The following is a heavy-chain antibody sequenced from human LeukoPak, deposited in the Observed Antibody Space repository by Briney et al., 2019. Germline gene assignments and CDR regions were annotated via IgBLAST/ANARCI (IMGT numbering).Heavy chain of an antibody. Sequence: GGALRLSCAASGFTFSSYEMNWVRQAPGKGLEGVAYISSSGSTQYYADSVKGRLTISRDNTKKSLYLQIDSLRAEDTAVYYCPGFSGYYYYGDWFDPWGQGTLVTVSS. J-gene: IGHJ5*02. V-gene: IGHV3-48*03. CDR1: GFTFSSYE. D-gene: IGHD3-22*01. CDR2: ISSSGSTQ. CDR3: PGFSGYYYYGDWFDP.